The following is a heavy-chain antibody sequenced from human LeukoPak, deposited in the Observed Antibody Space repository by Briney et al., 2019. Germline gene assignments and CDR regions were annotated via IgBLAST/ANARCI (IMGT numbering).Heavy chain of an antibody. CDR3: ARPPLGGGDAFDI. V-gene: IGHV1-8*01. CDR2: MNPNSGNT. D-gene: IGHD3-16*01. Sequence: ASVKVSCNASGYTFTSYDINWVRQATGQGLEWMGWMNPNSGNTGYAQKFQGRVTMARNTSISTAYMELSSLRSEDTAVYYCARPPLGGGDAFDIWGQGTMVTVSS. CDR1: GYTFTSYD. J-gene: IGHJ3*02.